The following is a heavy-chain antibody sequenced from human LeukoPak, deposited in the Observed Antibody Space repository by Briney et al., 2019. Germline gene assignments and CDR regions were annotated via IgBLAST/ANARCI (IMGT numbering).Heavy chain of an antibody. J-gene: IGHJ4*02. CDR1: GFTFSDYY. D-gene: IGHD3-22*01. CDR2: ISSSSSYT. V-gene: IGHV3-11*05. Sequence: GGSLRLSCAASGFTFSDYYMSWIRQAPGKGLEWVSYISSSSSYTNYADSVKGRFTISRDNAKNSLYLQMNSLRAEDTAVYYCARDAHYDSSGYLPHYWGQGTLVTVSS. CDR3: ARDAHYDSSGYLPHY.